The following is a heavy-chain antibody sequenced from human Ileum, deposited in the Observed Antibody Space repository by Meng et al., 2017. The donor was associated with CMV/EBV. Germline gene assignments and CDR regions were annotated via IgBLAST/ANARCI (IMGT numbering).Heavy chain of an antibody. V-gene: IGHV3-21*01. CDR3: ARDRSRGGFDP. D-gene: IGHD3-10*01. Sequence: GESLKISCAASGFTFSSYSMNWVRQAPGKGLEWVSSISSSSSYIYYADSVKGRFTISRDNAKNSLYLQMNSLRAEDTAVYYCARDRSRGGFDPWGQGTLVTVSS. CDR1: GFTFSSYS. CDR2: ISSSSSYI. J-gene: IGHJ5*02.